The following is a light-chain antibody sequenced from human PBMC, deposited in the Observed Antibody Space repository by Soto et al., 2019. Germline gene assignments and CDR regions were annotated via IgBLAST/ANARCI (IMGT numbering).Light chain of an antibody. CDR3: LQYNNWPPTWT. CDR1: QRISNN. Sequence: EIVLHQSPATLSVSPGARATLSCRASQRISNNLAWYQQNPGQAPRLLIYTASTRATGIPARFSGSGSGTEFTLTISRLQSEDFAVYYCLQYNNWPPTWTVGQGTKVAIK. CDR2: TAS. V-gene: IGKV3-15*01. J-gene: IGKJ1*01.